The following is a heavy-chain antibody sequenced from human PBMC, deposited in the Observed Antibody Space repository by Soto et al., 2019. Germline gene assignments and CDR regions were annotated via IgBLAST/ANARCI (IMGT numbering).Heavy chain of an antibody. J-gene: IGHJ1*01. CDR3: ARDPRSITGTTSSEDFQH. D-gene: IGHD1-20*01. V-gene: IGHV1-69*01. CDR1: GGTFSGYA. Sequence: QAQLMQSGAEVKKPGSSVKVSCKASGGTFSGYAINWVRQAPGQGLEWMGGMIPLLGITDYGQKFQGRITIAADESTGRGYMDLRGLRSEDTAVYYCARDPRSITGTTSSEDFQHWGQGTLVSVSS. CDR2: MIPLLGIT.